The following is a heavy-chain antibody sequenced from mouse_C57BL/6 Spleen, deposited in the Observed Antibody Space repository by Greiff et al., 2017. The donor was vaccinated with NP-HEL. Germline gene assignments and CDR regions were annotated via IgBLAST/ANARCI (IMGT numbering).Heavy chain of an antibody. CDR1: GYTFTSYW. Sequence: VQLQQPGAELVRPGSSVKLSCKASGYTFTSYWMHWVKQRPIQGLEWIGNIDPSDSETHYNQKFKDKATLTVDKSSSTAYMQLSSLTSEDSAVYYCARLGYDRYYFDYWGQGTTLTVSS. CDR3: ARLGYDRYYFDY. D-gene: IGHD2-2*01. V-gene: IGHV1-52*01. J-gene: IGHJ2*01. CDR2: IDPSDSET.